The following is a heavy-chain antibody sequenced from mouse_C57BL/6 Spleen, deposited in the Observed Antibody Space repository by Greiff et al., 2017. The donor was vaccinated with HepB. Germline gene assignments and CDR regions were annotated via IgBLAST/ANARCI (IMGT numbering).Heavy chain of an antibody. J-gene: IGHJ2*01. Sequence: QVQLQQPGAELVKPGASVKLSCKASGYTFTSYWMQWVKQRPGQGLEWIGEIDPSDSYTNYNQKFKGKATLTVDTSSSTAYMQLSSLTSEDSAVYYCARGSSGYVSDYWGQGTTLTVSS. V-gene: IGHV1-50*01. CDR3: ARGSSGYVSDY. D-gene: IGHD3-2*02. CDR2: IDPSDSYT. CDR1: GYTFTSYW.